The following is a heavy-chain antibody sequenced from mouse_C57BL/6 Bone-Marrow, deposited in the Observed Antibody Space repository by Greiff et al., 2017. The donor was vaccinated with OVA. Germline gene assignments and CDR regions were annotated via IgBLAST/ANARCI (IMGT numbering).Heavy chain of an antibody. J-gene: IGHJ3*01. Sequence: EVQLQQSGAELVRPGASVKLSCTASGFNIKDDYMHWVKQRPEQGLEWIGWIDPENGDTEYASKFQGKSPITADTSSNTAYLQLSSLTSEDTAVYYCTTGTAQAPYWGQGTLVTVSA. CDR2: IDPENGDT. CDR3: TTGTAQAPY. D-gene: IGHD3-2*02. V-gene: IGHV14-4*01. CDR1: GFNIKDDY.